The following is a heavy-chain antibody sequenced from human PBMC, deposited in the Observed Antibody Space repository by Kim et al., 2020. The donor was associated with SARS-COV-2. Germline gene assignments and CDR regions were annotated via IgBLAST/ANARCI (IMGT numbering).Heavy chain of an antibody. CDR3: ARSREVAVAGTADY. V-gene: IGHV5-10-1*01. Sequence: SPSFQGHVTISADKSISTAYLQWSSLKASDTAMYYCARSREVAVAGTADYWGQGTLVTVSS. J-gene: IGHJ4*02. D-gene: IGHD6-19*01.